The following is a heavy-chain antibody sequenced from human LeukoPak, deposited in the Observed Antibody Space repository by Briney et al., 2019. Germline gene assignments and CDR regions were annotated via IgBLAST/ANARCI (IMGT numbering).Heavy chain of an antibody. J-gene: IGHJ4*02. CDR3: ARGTVNYCSGGSCYLYYFDY. V-gene: IGHV4-34*01. Sequence: PSETLSLTCTVSGGSISSYYWSWIRQPPGKGLEWIGEINHSGSINYNPSLKSRVTISVDTSKNQFSLKLSSVTAADTAVYYCARGTVNYCSGGSCYLYYFDYWGQGTLVTVSS. CDR1: GGSISSYY. D-gene: IGHD2-15*01. CDR2: INHSGSI.